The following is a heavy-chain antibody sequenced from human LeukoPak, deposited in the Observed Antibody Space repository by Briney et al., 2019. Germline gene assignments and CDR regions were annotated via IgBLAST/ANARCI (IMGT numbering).Heavy chain of an antibody. CDR1: GGSISSYY. D-gene: IGHD3-3*01. V-gene: IGHV4-59*01. CDR3: ARALYDFWSGYYYYYMDV. J-gene: IGHJ6*03. CDR2: ISYSGST. Sequence: SETLSLTCTVSGGSISSYYWSWIRQPPGKGLELIGYISYSGSTNYNPSLKSRVTISVDTSKNQFSLKLSSVTAADTAVYYCARALYDFWSGYYYYYMDVWGKGTTVTVSS.